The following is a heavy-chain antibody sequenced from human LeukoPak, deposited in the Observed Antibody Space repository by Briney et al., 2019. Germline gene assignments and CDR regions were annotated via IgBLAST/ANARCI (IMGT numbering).Heavy chain of an antibody. Sequence: GRSLRLYCAASGFTFSSYGMHWVRQAPGKGLEWVAVIWYDGSNKHYADSVKGRFTISRDNSKNTLYLQMNSLRAEDTAVYYCAKEPASSGWFDPWGQGTLVAVSS. CDR3: AKEPASSGWFDP. V-gene: IGHV3-33*06. CDR1: GFTFSSYG. D-gene: IGHD6-19*01. CDR2: IWYDGSNK. J-gene: IGHJ5*02.